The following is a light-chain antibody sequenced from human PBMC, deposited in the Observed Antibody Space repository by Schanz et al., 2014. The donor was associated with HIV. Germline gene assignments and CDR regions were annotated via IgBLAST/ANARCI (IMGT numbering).Light chain of an antibody. J-gene: IGLJ2*01. CDR1: SSDVGGYDF. Sequence: QSALTQPASVSGSPGQSITISCTGTSSDVGGYDFVSWYQQHPGKAPKLMIYDVTYRPSGISNRFSGSKSGNTASLTISGLQADDEADYYCSSYTSDNSNVVFGGGTKLTVL. CDR2: DVT. V-gene: IGLV2-14*03. CDR3: SSYTSDNSNVV.